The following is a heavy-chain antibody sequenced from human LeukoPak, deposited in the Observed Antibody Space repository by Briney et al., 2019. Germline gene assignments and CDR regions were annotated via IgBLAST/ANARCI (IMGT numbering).Heavy chain of an antibody. D-gene: IGHD4-17*01. CDR3: ASRATVPPYNWFDP. V-gene: IGHV5-10-1*01. CDR2: IDPSDSYT. J-gene: IGHJ5*02. Sequence: GESLKISCKGSGYTFISNWITWLRQMPGKGLEWMGRIDPSDSYTNYSPSFQGHVAISADKSTSTAYLQWSSLKASDTAMYYCASRATVPPYNWFDPWGQGTLVTVSS. CDR1: GYTFISNW.